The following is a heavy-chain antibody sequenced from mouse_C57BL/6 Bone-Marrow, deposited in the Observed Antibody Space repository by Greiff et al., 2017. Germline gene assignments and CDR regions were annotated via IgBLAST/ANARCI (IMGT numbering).Heavy chain of an antibody. D-gene: IGHD2-3*01. Sequence: VQLQQSGPELVKPGASVKISCKASGYAFSSSWMHWVKQRPGKGLEWIGRIYPGDGDTNYNGKFKGKATLTADKASSTAYMQLSSLTSADAAVYICARFYDGYLYYYAMAYWGQGTSVTVSS. CDR1: GYAFSSSW. J-gene: IGHJ4*01. V-gene: IGHV1-82*01. CDR2: IYPGDGDT. CDR3: ARFYDGYLYYYAMAY.